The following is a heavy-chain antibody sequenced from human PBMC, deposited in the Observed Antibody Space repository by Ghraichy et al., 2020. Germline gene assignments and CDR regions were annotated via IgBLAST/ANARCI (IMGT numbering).Heavy chain of an antibody. CDR2: IWYDGSNK. CDR3: ARHGWGVAVAGYFDY. V-gene: IGHV3-33*01. D-gene: IGHD6-19*01. Sequence: GGSLRLSCAASGFTFSSYGMHWVRQAPGKGLEWVAVIWYDGSNKYYADSVKGRFTISRDNSKNTLYLQMNSLRAEDTAVYYCARHGWGVAVAGYFDYWGQGTLVTVSS. J-gene: IGHJ4*02. CDR1: GFTFSSYG.